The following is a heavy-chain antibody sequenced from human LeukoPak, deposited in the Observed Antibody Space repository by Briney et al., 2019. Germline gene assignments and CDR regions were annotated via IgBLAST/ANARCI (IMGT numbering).Heavy chain of an antibody. D-gene: IGHD5-18*01. CDR1: GYTRTELS. CDR3: ATGYSYGQGFDY. Sequence: ASVKVSCKVSGYTRTELSMHWVRHAPGKGHEWKGGFDLEDGETIYAQKFQGRVTMTEDTSTDTAYMELSSLRSEGTAVYYCATGYSYGQGFDYWGQGTLVTVSS. V-gene: IGHV1-24*01. J-gene: IGHJ4*02. CDR2: FDLEDGET.